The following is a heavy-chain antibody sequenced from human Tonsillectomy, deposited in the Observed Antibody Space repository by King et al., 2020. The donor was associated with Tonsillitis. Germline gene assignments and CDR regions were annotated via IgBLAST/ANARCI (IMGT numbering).Heavy chain of an antibody. CDR2: IFSNDEK. Sequence: TLKESDPVLVKPTETLTLTCTVSGFSLSNARMGVSWIRQPPGKALEWLAHIFSNDEKSYSTSLKSRLTISKDTSKSQVVLTMTNMDPVDTATYFCARISGPDYDSSGLDAFDIWGQGTMVTVSS. CDR1: GFSLSNARMG. V-gene: IGHV2-26*01. CDR3: ARISGPDYDSSGLDAFDI. D-gene: IGHD3-22*01. J-gene: IGHJ3*02.